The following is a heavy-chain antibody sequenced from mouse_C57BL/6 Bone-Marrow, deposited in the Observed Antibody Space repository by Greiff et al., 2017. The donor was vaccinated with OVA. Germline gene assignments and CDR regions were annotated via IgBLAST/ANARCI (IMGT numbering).Heavy chain of an antibody. V-gene: IGHV5-12*01. J-gene: IGHJ2*01. Sequence: EVQRVESGGGLVQPGGSLKLSCAASGFTFSDYYMYWVRQTPEKRLEWVAYISNGGGSTYYPDTVKGRFTISRDNAKNTLYLQMSRLKSEDTAMYYCARHHPNLYYFDYWGQGTTLTVSS. CDR2: ISNGGGST. CDR3: ARHHPNLYYFDY. CDR1: GFTFSDYY.